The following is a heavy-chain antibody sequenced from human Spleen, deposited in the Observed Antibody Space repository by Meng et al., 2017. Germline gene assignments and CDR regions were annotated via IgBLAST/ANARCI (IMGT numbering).Heavy chain of an antibody. J-gene: IGHJ4*02. V-gene: IGHV4-34*01. CDR3: ARGPTTMAHDFDY. Sequence: SETLSLTCVVSGGSFSDYYWSWIRQPPGKGLEWIGEINHSGSTNYNPSLESRATISVDTSQNNLSLKLSSVTAADSAVYYCARGPTTMAHDFDYWGQGPLVPVSS. CDR1: GGSFSDYY. D-gene: IGHD4-11*01. CDR2: INHSGST.